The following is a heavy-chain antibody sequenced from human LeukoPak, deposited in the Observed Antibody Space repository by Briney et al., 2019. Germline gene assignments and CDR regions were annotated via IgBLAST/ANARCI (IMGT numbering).Heavy chain of an antibody. V-gene: IGHV4-4*07. Sequence: SETLSLICTVSGGSISSYYWSWSRQPAGKGLEWIGRIYTSGSTNYNPSLKSRVTMSVDTSKNQFSLKLSSVTAADTAVYYCARSYDYYDSSGYWGDAFDIWGQGTMVTVSS. D-gene: IGHD3-22*01. J-gene: IGHJ3*02. CDR1: GGSISSYY. CDR2: IYTSGST. CDR3: ARSYDYYDSSGYWGDAFDI.